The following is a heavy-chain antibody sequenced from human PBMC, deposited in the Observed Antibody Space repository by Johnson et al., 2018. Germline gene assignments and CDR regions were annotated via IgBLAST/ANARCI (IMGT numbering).Heavy chain of an antibody. CDR1: GFTFSSYG. Sequence: QVQLVQSGGGVVQPGRSLRLSCAASGFTFSSYGMHWVRQAPGKGLEWVAVIWYDGSNKYYADSVKGRFTISRDNSKNTLYLQMNSLRAEDTAVYYCAKGRSSGRGVIYYYYMDVWGQGTMVTVSS. D-gene: IGHD3-10*01. V-gene: IGHV3-30*18. CDR3: AKGRSSGRGVIYYYYMDV. CDR2: IWYDGSNK. J-gene: IGHJ6*03.